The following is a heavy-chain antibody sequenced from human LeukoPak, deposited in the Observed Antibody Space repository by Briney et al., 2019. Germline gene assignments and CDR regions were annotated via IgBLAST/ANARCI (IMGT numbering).Heavy chain of an antibody. D-gene: IGHD5-18*01. J-gene: IGHJ4*02. Sequence: GGSLRLSCAASGYAFSSHGLTWVRQAPGKGLEWVSTINGPGDNPYAETVKGRFTISRDNSKNTLYLQMHSLRSEDTAVYYCARTDTAMVIFDYWGQGTLVTVSS. CDR3: ARTDTAMVIFDY. V-gene: IGHV3-23*01. CDR1: GYAFSSHG. CDR2: INGPGDNP.